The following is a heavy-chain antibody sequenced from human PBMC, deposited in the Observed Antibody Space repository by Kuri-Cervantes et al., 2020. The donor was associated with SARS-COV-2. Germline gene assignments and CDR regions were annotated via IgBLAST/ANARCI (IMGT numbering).Heavy chain of an antibody. CDR3: ARGRSGSYDY. J-gene: IGHJ4*02. V-gene: IGHV3-20*01. CDR2: INWNGGST. D-gene: IGHD1-26*01. CDR1: GFTLDDYG. Sequence: GESLKISCAASGFTLDDYGMSWVRQAPGKGLEWVSGINWNGGSTGYADSVKGRFTISRDNAKNSLYLQTNSLRAEDTALYHCARGRSGSYDYWGQGTPVTVSS.